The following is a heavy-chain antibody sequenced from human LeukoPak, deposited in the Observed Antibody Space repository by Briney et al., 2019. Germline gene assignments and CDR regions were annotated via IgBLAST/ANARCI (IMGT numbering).Heavy chain of an antibody. CDR1: GFTFSSYS. CDR2: INQDGSAK. CDR3: ARDVHGGAFDY. V-gene: IGHV3-7*01. D-gene: IGHD4-23*01. Sequence: GGSLRLSCAASGFTFSSYSMNWVRQAPGRGLEWVANINQDGSAKYYVDSVKGRFTFSRDNAMNSLFLQMNSLRAEDTAVYYCARDVHGGAFDYWGQGTLVTVSS. J-gene: IGHJ4*02.